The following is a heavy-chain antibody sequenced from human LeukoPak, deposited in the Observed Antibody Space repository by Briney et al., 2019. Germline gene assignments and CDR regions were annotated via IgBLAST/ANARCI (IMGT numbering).Heavy chain of an antibody. Sequence: GGSLRLSCAVSGINLSNYGMSWVRRAPGKGLEWVAGISGSGGSTIYADSVKGRFTISRDNPKNTLYLQMNSLRAEDTAFYFCAKRGVVIRVFLVGFHKEAFYFESWGQGALVTVSS. J-gene: IGHJ4*02. CDR2: ISGSGGST. CDR3: AKRGVVIRVFLVGFHKEAFYFES. V-gene: IGHV3-23*01. CDR1: GINLSNYG. D-gene: IGHD3/OR15-3a*01.